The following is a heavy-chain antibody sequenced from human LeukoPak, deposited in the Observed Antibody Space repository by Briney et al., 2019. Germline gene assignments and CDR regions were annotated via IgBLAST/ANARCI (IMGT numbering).Heavy chain of an antibody. CDR1: GYTFTGYY. CDR2: INPNSGGT. CDR3: ARDPGTTGTTDY. V-gene: IGHV1-2*02. D-gene: IGHD1-1*01. Sequence: ASVKVSCEASGYTFTGYYMHWVRQAPGQGLEWMGWINPNSGGTNYAQKFQGRVTTTRDTSISTAYMELSRLRSDDTAVYYCARDPGTTGTTDYWGQGTLVTVSS. J-gene: IGHJ4*02.